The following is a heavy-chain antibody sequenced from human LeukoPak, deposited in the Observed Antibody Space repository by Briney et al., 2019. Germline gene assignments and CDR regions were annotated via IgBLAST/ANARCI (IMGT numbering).Heavy chain of an antibody. J-gene: IGHJ4*02. D-gene: IGHD3-3*01. CDR3: ARLVFGYDFWSGYYGGDY. Sequence: ASVKVSCKASGYTFTSYYMHWVRQAPGQGLEWMGIINPSGGSTSYAQKFQGRVTMTRDTSTSTVYMELSSLRSEDTAVYYCARLVFGYDFWSGYYGGDYWGQGTLVTVSS. CDR1: GYTFTSYY. CDR2: INPSGGST. V-gene: IGHV1-46*01.